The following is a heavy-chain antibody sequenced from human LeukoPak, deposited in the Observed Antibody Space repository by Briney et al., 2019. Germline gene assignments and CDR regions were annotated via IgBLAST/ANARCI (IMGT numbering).Heavy chain of an antibody. CDR3: ARDRVAAAGTYYYYYMDV. V-gene: IGHV4-59*01. CDR1: GGSISSYY. D-gene: IGHD6-13*01. CDR2: IYYSGST. J-gene: IGHJ6*03. Sequence: SETLSLTCTVSGGSISSYYWSWIRQPPGKGLEWIGYIYYSGSTNYNPSLKSRVTISVDTSKNQFSLKLSSVTAADTAVYYCARDRVAAAGTYYYYYMDVWGKGTTVTVSS.